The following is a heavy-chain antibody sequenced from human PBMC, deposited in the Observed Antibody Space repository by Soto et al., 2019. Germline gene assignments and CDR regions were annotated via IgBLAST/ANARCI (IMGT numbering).Heavy chain of an antibody. V-gene: IGHV1-3*01. D-gene: IGHD2-21*02. J-gene: IGHJ4*02. Sequence: GASVKVSCKASGYTFISYAMHWVRQAPGQRLEWMGWINAGNGNTKYSQKFQGRVTITRDTSASTAYMELSSLRFEDTAVYYCARSIVVVTALDYWGQGTLVTVSS. CDR2: INAGNGNT. CDR3: ARSIVVVTALDY. CDR1: GYTFISYA.